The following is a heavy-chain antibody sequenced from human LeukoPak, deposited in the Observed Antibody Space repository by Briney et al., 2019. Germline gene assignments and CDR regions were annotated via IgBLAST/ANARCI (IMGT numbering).Heavy chain of an antibody. D-gene: IGHD1-26*01. V-gene: IGHV1-2*06. CDR2: INPNAGGT. Sequence: ASVKVSCKASGYTFSGYYVHWVRQAPGQGLEWMGRINPNAGGTNYAQKFQGRVTMTRDTSIYTAYMELSRLRFDDTAVYYCARALRSGSYREFDYWGQGTLVTVSS. CDR1: GYTFSGYY. CDR3: ARALRSGSYREFDY. J-gene: IGHJ4*02.